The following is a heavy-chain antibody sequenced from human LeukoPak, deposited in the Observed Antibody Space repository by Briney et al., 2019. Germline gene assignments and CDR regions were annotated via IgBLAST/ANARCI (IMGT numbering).Heavy chain of an antibody. CDR2: IYYSGST. CDR1: GGSISSSSYY. V-gene: IGHV4-39*01. J-gene: IGHJ4*02. D-gene: IGHD6-13*01. CDR3: ARRAPAAGRVDY. Sequence: SETLSLTCTVSGGSISSSSYYWGWIRQPPGKGLEWIGSIYYSGSTYYNPSLKSRVTISVDTSKNQFSLKLSSVTAADTAVYYCARRAPAAGRVDYWGQGTLVTVSS.